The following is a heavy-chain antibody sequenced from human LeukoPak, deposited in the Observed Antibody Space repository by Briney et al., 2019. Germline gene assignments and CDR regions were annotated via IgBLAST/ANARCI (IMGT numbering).Heavy chain of an antibody. CDR1: GYTFTSYP. J-gene: IGHJ4*02. D-gene: IGHD3-10*01. Sequence: ASVKVSCKASGYTFTSYPMHWVRQAPGQSLEWMGWINTGNGNTKYSQNFRDRVTITRDTSASRVSMELSSLRSEDTAVYFCARSEYYYGSGSYGYFDYWGQGTLVTVSS. V-gene: IGHV1-3*04. CDR2: INTGNGNT. CDR3: ARSEYYYGSGSYGYFDY.